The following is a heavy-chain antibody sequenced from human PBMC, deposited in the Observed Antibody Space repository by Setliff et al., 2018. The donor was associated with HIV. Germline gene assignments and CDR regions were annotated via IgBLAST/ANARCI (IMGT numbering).Heavy chain of an antibody. CDR3: ARDRGRYGDYRDFDY. Sequence: ASVKVPCKASGYTFTSYYMHWVRQAPGQGLEWMGIINPSGGSTSYAQKFQGRVTMTRDTSISTFYMEVTRLTSDDTAVYYCARDRGRYGDYRDFDYWGQGALVTVSS. CDR2: INPSGGST. V-gene: IGHV1-46*01. CDR1: GYTFTSYY. J-gene: IGHJ4*02. D-gene: IGHD4-17*01.